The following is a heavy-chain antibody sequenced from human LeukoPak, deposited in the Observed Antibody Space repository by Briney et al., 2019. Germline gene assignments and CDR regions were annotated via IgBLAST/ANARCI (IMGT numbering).Heavy chain of an antibody. CDR2: ISAYNGNT. V-gene: IGHV1-18*01. CDR3: ARDFLWGVGAPSWDY. J-gene: IGHJ4*02. D-gene: IGHD1-26*01. CDR1: GYTFTSYG. Sequence: GASVKVSCKASGYTFTSYGISWVRQAPGQGLEWMGWISAYNGNTNYAQKLQGRVTMTTDTSTSTAYMELRSLRSEDTAVYYCARDFLWGVGAPSWDYWGQGTLVTVSS.